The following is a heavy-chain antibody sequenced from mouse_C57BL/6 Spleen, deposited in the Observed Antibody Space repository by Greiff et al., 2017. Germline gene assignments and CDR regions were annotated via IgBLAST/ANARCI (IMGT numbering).Heavy chain of an antibody. CDR1: GYTFTDYT. V-gene: IGHV1-76*01. D-gene: IGHD2-4*01. Sequence: QVQLQQSGAELVRPGASVKLSCKASGYTFTDYTIYWVKPRPGQGLEWIAKIYPGSGNTYYNEKFKGKATLTAEKSSSTAYMQLSSLTSEDSAVYVCARYDYDSAWFAYWGQGTLVTVSA. J-gene: IGHJ3*01. CDR3: ARYDYDSAWFAY. CDR2: IYPGSGNT.